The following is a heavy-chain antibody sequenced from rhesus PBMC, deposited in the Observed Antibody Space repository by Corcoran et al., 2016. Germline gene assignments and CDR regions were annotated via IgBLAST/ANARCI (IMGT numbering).Heavy chain of an antibody. CDR3: AVGWRQWVQPTL. Sequence: EVQLAESGGGLVQPGGSLRSSCAASGFTFSSYWVYWVRQAPGKGLGCVSRISSEGSSTSYADSVKGRFTISRENAKNSLYLQMNSLRAEDTAVYYCAVGWRQWVQPTLWGQGVLVTVSS. CDR1: GFTFSSYW. J-gene: IGHJ4*01. V-gene: IGHV3-119*01. D-gene: IGHD5-30*01. CDR2: ISSEGSST.